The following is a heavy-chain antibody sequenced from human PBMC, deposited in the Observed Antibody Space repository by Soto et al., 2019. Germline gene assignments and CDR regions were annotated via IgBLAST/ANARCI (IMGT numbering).Heavy chain of an antibody. V-gene: IGHV4-39*01. Sequence: QLQLQESGPGLVKPSETLSLTCTVSGGSISSSSYYWGWIRQPPGKGLEWIGSIYYSGSTYYNPSLKSRVTISVDTSKNQFSLKLSSVTAADTAVYYCARHPGRYYYDSSGVLPVRYWYFDLWGRGTLVTVSS. D-gene: IGHD3-22*01. CDR1: GGSISSSSYY. CDR2: IYYSGST. J-gene: IGHJ2*01. CDR3: ARHPGRYYYDSSGVLPVRYWYFDL.